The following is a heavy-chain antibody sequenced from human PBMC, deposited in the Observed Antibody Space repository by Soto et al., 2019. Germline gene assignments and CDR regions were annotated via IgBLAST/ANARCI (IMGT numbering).Heavy chain of an antibody. Sequence: QVQLVQSGTEVKKPGASVTVTCKTYGYTFTNYGISWVRQAPGQGPEWMGWSSGCNGNTDYAQNLQGRVTMTTDTSTSTAYMELRSLRSDDTAVYYCPRVRYCSGGSCHSNPLDYWGQGTLVTVSS. CDR3: PRVRYCSGGSCHSNPLDY. CDR1: GYTFTNYG. V-gene: IGHV1-18*01. D-gene: IGHD2-15*01. CDR2: SSGCNGNT. J-gene: IGHJ4*02.